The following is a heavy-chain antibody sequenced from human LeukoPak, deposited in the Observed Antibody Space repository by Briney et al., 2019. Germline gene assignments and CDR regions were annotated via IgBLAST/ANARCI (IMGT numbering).Heavy chain of an antibody. CDR1: GYSISTGYY. CDR3: ARDFRGYDRSGYFAT. J-gene: IGHJ4*02. CDR2: FHHSGST. Sequence: PSETLSLTCAVSGYSISTGYYWGWIRQPPGKGLEWIGSFHHSGSTYYNPSLKSRVTISVDTSKNQFSLKLTSVTAADTAVYYRARDFRGYDRSGYFATWGQGTLVTVSS. D-gene: IGHD3-22*01. V-gene: IGHV4-38-2*02.